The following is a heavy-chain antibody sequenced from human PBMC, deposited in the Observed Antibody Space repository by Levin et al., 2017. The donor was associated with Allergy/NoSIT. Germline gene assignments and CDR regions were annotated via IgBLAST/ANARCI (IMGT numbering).Heavy chain of an antibody. CDR3: AREGWGFDWSGSF. D-gene: IGHD3-9*01. CDR2: IYYSGST. J-gene: IGHJ4*02. CDR1: GGSIRSGDYY. V-gene: IGHV4-30-4*01. Sequence: SQTLSLPCTVSGGSIRSGDYYWSWIRQPPGKGLEWIGYIYYSGSTYYNPSLNSRVTISADTSKNQFSLQLTSVTAADTAVYYCAREGWGFDWSGSFGGQGTLVTVSS.